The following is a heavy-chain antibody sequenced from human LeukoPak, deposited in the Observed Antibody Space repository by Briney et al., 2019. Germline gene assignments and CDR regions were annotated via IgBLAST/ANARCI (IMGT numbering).Heavy chain of an antibody. V-gene: IGHV4-59*02. CDR1: GGSVTDYY. Sequence: PSETLSLTCTVSGGSVTDYYWSWIRQSPGKGLEWIGYIYYTGTSYNPSLKSRVTISADTSKNQFSLKLISVTAADTAVYYCASRKLGDDYWGQGTLVTVSS. CDR3: ASRKLGDDY. D-gene: IGHD7-27*01. J-gene: IGHJ4*02. CDR2: IYYTGT.